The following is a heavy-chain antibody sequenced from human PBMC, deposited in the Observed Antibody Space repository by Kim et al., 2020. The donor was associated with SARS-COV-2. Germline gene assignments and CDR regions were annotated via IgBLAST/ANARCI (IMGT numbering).Heavy chain of an antibody. J-gene: IGHJ3*02. Sequence: SETLSLTCTVSGGSISSGGYYWSWLRQHPGKGLEWIGYIYYSGSTYYNPSLKSRVTISVDTSKNQFSLKLSSVTAADTAVYYCARAPMIVVVIDAFDIWGQGTMVTVSS. CDR2: IYYSGST. CDR1: GGSISSGGYY. V-gene: IGHV4-31*03. CDR3: ARAPMIVVVIDAFDI. D-gene: IGHD3-22*01.